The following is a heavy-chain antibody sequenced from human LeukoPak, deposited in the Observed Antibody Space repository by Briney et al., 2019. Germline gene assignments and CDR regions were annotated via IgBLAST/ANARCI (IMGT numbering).Heavy chain of an antibody. V-gene: IGHV3-11*06. CDR1: GFTFSDYY. Sequence: SGGSLRLSCAAFGFTFSDYYMSWIRQAPGKGLEWVSHISTGSTYTNYADSVKGRFTISRDNAKNSLYLQMNSLRAEDTAVYYCARDDIRGYSYGYGYWGQGTLVTVSS. J-gene: IGHJ4*02. CDR2: ISTGSTYT. D-gene: IGHD5-18*01. CDR3: ARDDIRGYSYGYGY.